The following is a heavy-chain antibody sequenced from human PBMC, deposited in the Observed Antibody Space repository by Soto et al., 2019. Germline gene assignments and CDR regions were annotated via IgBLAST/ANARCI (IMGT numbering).Heavy chain of an antibody. CDR1: GYTFITYG. V-gene: IGHV1-18*04. Sequence: QVQLVQSGAEVKKPGASVRVSCKASGYTFITYGINWVRQAPGQGLEWMGWISAYNGNTNYGQKFQGRVTMTTDTATSTAHMELRSLRSDDTAVYYCAREVVAARPGWFGPWGQGTLVIVSS. CDR2: ISAYNGNT. D-gene: IGHD6-6*01. CDR3: AREVVAARPGWFGP. J-gene: IGHJ5*02.